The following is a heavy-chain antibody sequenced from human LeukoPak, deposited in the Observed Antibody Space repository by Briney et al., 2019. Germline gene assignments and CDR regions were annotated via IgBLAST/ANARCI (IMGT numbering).Heavy chain of an antibody. CDR3: ARDYVWGSYRYFDF. J-gene: IGHJ4*02. Sequence: GASVKVSCKAFGYTFTSSGISWVRQAPGQGLEWMAWISTYNGNTNYAQKLQGRVTMTTDTSTSTAYMELRSLRSDDTAVYYCARDYVWGSYRYFDFWGQGTLVIVSS. CDR2: ISTYNGNT. V-gene: IGHV1-18*04. D-gene: IGHD3-16*02. CDR1: GYTFTSSG.